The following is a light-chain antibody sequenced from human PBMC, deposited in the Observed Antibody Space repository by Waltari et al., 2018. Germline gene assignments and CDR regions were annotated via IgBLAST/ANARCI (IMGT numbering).Light chain of an antibody. CDR3: QQSYSAPYT. CDR1: QSISSY. J-gene: IGKJ2*01. CDR2: TAS. Sequence: DIQMTQSPSSLSASVGDRVTLTCRASQSISSYLNWYQHKPGKAPNLLIYTASSLQSGVPSRFSGSGSGTDFTLTISSLQPEDFAAYYCQQSYSAPYTFGQGTKLEI. V-gene: IGKV1-39*01.